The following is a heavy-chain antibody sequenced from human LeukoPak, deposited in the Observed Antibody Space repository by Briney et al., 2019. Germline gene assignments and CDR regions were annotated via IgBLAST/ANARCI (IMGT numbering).Heavy chain of an antibody. D-gene: IGHD6-6*01. V-gene: IGHV1-18*01. Sequence: ASVKVSCKASGYTFTSYGISWVRQAPGLGLEWMGWISVYNGNTNYAQNLQGRVTMTTDTSTSTAYMELRSLRYDDTAVYYCARDMIAARPGWFDPWGQGTLVTVSS. CDR3: ARDMIAARPGWFDP. CDR1: GYTFTSYG. CDR2: ISVYNGNT. J-gene: IGHJ5*02.